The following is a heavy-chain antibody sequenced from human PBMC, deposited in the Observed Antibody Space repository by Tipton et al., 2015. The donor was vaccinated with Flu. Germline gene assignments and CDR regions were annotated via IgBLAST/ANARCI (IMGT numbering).Heavy chain of an antibody. Sequence: GSLRLSCVGSESTFAFYWMTWVRQAPGKGLEWVANIKEDGSKIHYVDSVKGRFTISRDNAKNSLYLQMNSLRVEDTAIYYCVRQIAGSASYWGQGTLVTVSS. CDR1: ESTFAFYW. CDR3: VRQIAGSASY. CDR2: IKEDGSKI. D-gene: IGHD6-19*01. V-gene: IGHV3-7*01. J-gene: IGHJ4*02.